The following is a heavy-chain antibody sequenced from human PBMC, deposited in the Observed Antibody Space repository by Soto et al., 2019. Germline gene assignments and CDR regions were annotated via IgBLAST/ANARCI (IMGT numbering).Heavy chain of an antibody. CDR1: TFNFGDYA. D-gene: IGHD1-26*01. J-gene: IGHJ6*02. CDR2: TSRNDGST. V-gene: IGHV3-23*01. CDR3: ARICGTCAYGLDV. Sequence: EVQLLESGGGFVQPGGSLRLSCTGSTFNFGDYAMSWVRQAPGKGLEWLATTSRNDGSTYYAESLEGRVAISNDNSRSTLSLQMTSLRAEDTAIYYCARICGTCAYGLDVWGQGTTVTVSS.